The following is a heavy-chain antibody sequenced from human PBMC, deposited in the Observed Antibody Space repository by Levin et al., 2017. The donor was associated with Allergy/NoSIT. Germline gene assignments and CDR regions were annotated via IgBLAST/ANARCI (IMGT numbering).Heavy chain of an antibody. CDR3: AAAGRRFPLRRRLNDGMDV. D-gene: IGHD3-10*01. V-gene: IGHV1-24*01. CDR2: FDPEDGET. J-gene: IGHJ6*02. Sequence: ASVKVSCKVSGYTLTELSMHWVRQAPGKGLEWMGGFDPEDGETIYAQKFQGRVTMTEDTSTDTAYMELSSLRSEDTAVYYCAAAGRRFPLRRRLNDGMDVWGQGTTVTVSS. CDR1: GYTLTELS.